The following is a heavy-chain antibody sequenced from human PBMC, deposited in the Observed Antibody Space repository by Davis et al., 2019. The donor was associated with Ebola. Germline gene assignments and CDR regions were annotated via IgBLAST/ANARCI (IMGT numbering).Heavy chain of an antibody. Sequence: AASVKVSCKASGYSFTSYDINWVRQASGQGLEWMGWMNPNSGNTGYAQKFQGRVTMTRDTSRTTVYMELSSLRSEDTAVYYCARGRDGFGNAFDIWGQGTMVTVSS. V-gene: IGHV1-8*01. CDR2: MNPNSGNT. CDR1: GYSFTSYD. J-gene: IGHJ3*02. CDR3: ARGRDGFGNAFDI. D-gene: IGHD5-24*01.